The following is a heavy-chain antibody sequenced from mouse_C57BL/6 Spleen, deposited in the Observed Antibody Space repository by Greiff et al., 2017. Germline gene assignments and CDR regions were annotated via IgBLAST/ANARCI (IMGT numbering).Heavy chain of an antibody. D-gene: IGHD1-1*01. CDR3: ARNGYGSSAMDY. CDR1: GYTFTRYW. CDR2: INPSSGYT. Sequence: QVQLQQSGAELAKPGASVKLSCKASGYTFTRYWMHWVKQRPGQGLEWIGYINPSSGYTKYNQKFKYKATLTADKSSSTAYMQLSSLTYEDSAVYYCARNGYGSSAMDYWGQGTSVTVSS. V-gene: IGHV1-7*01. J-gene: IGHJ4*01.